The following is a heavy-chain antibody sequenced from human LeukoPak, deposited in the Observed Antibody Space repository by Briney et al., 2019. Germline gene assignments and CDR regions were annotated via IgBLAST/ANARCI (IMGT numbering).Heavy chain of an antibody. Sequence: GGSLRLSCAASGFTVSSNYMSWVRQAPGKGLEWVSVIYSGGSTYYADSVKGRFTISRDNSKNTLYLQMNSLRAEDTAVYYCAKCIQEYQLHKFGGFYYYYYMDVWGKGTTVTISS. CDR1: GFTVSSNY. D-gene: IGHD2-2*01. CDR2: IYSGGST. V-gene: IGHV3-53*01. CDR3: AKCIQEYQLHKFGGFYYYYYMDV. J-gene: IGHJ6*03.